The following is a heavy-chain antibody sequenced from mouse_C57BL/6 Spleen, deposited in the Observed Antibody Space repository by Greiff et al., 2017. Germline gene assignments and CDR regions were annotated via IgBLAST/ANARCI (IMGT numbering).Heavy chain of an antibody. V-gene: IGHV5-9-1*02. CDR3: TREGFYYYGSSLYWYFDV. D-gene: IGHD1-1*01. CDR1: GFTFSSYA. Sequence: EVKVEESGEGLVKPGGSLKLSCAASGFTFSSYAMSWVRQTPEKRLEWVAYISSGGDYIYYADTVKGRFTISRDNARNTLYLQMSSLKSEDTAMYYCTREGFYYYGSSLYWYFDVWGTGTTVTVSS. CDR2: ISSGGDYI. J-gene: IGHJ1*03.